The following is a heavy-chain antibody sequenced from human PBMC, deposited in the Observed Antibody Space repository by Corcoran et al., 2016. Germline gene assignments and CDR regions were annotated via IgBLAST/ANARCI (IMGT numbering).Heavy chain of an antibody. J-gene: IGHJ4*02. CDR3: ARARNTVTGIATLHY. CDR1: GGSFSSYA. Sequence: QVQLVQSGAEVKKPGSSVRVSCKASGGSFSSYAISWVRQAPGQGLEWMGGIIPIFGATNYAQKFQGRVTITADESTSTAYMELSSRRSEDTAVYYCARARNTVTGIATLHYWGQGTLATVSS. V-gene: IGHV1-69*01. CDR2: IIPIFGAT. D-gene: IGHD4-4*01.